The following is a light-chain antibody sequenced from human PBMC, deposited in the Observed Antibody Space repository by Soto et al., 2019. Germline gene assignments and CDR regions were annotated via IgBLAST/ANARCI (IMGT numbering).Light chain of an antibody. V-gene: IGKV3D-20*02. CDR1: QSVTNNY. Sequence: EIVLTQSPGTLSLSPGERATLSCRASQSVTNNYLAWYQQKPGQTPRLLLYGASSRATDVPDRFSGSGSGTDFTLTINRLEPEDFAVYYCQQRSNWPLTFXPGTKADTK. CDR2: GAS. J-gene: IGKJ3*01. CDR3: QQRSNWPLT.